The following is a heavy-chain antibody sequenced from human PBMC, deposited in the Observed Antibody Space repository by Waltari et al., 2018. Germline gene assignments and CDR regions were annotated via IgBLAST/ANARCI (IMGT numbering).Heavy chain of an antibody. D-gene: IGHD1-26*01. J-gene: IGHJ5*02. Sequence: QVQLQESGPGLVKPSETLSLTCTVSGGSISSHHWSWIRQPPGKGLEWIWYIYYSGSTYYDPPLKSRVTISVDTSKNQFSLKLSSVTAADTAVYYCARKWELRSSWFDPWGQGTLVTVSS. CDR3: ARKWELRSSWFDP. V-gene: IGHV4-59*11. CDR2: IYYSGST. CDR1: GGSISSHH.